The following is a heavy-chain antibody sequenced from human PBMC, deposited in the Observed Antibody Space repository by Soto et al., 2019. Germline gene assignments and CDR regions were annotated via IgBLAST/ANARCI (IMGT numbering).Heavy chain of an antibody. CDR1: GGTFSSYA. V-gene: IGHV1-69*06. Sequence: ASVKVSCKASGGTFSSYAISWVRQAPGHGLEWMGGIIPILGTAKYAHKFQGRVTITADKSTSTAYMEMRRLRSEVTAVYYCARDIDRSGALYNWFDHWGQGTLVTVSS. CDR2: IIPILGTA. CDR3: ARDIDRSGALYNWFDH. D-gene: IGHD6-25*01. J-gene: IGHJ5*02.